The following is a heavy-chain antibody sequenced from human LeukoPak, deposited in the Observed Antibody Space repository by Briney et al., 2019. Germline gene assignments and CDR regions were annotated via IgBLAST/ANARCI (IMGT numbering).Heavy chain of an antibody. CDR3: ARERDSSGYPSLGY. CDR2: FDPEDGET. D-gene: IGHD3-22*01. Sequence: ASVKVSCKVSGYTLTELSMHWVRQAPGKGLEWMGGFDPEDGETIYAQKFQGRVTITADKSTSTAYMELSSLRSEDTAVYYCARERDSSGYPSLGYWGQGTLVTVSS. J-gene: IGHJ4*02. V-gene: IGHV1-24*01. CDR1: GYTLTELS.